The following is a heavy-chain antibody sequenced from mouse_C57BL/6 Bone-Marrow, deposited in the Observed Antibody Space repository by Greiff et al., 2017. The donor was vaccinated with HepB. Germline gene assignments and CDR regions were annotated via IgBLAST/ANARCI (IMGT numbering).Heavy chain of an antibody. Sequence: EVKLQESGGDLVKPGGSLKLSCAASGFTFSSYGMSWVRQTPDKRLEWVATISSGGSYTYYPDSVKGRVTISRDNAKNTLYLQMSSLKSEDTAMYYCARHDPYYDAMDYWGQGTSVTVSS. V-gene: IGHV5-6*01. CDR1: GFTFSSYG. CDR2: ISSGGSYT. J-gene: IGHJ4*01. CDR3: ARHDPYYDAMDY.